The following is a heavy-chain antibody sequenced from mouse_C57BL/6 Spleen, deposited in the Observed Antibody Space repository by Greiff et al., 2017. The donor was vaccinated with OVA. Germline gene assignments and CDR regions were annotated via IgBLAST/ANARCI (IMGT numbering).Heavy chain of an antibody. D-gene: IGHD1-1*01. CDR1: GYTFTSYW. CDR3: ARLSTTVVAGFDY. CDR2: IYPGSGST. J-gene: IGHJ2*01. Sequence: VQLQQPGAELVKPGASVKMSCKASGYTFTSYWITWVKQRPGQGLEWIGDIYPGSGSTNYNEKFKSKATLTVDTSSSTAYMQLSSLTSEDSAVYYGARLSTTVVAGFDYWGQGTTLTVSS. V-gene: IGHV1-55*01.